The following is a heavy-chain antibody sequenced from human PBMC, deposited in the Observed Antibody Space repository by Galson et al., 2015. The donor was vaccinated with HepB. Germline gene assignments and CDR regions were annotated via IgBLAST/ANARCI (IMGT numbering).Heavy chain of an antibody. D-gene: IGHD1-26*01. CDR3: AKWYSADYDCRAVGY. Sequence: SLRLSCAASGFTFSSYAMNWVRQAPGKGPEWVSGISAGGHNTHYVDSVKGRFTISRDDSKNTLFLQMNSLRAEDTAVYHCAKWYSADYDCRAVGYWGQGTLATVSS. CDR2: ISAGGHNT. J-gene: IGHJ4*02. V-gene: IGHV3-23*01. CDR1: GFTFSSYA.